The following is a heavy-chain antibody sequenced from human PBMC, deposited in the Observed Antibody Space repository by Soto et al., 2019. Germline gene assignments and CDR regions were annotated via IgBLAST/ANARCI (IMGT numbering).Heavy chain of an antibody. J-gene: IGHJ4*02. CDR2: ISESGDST. Sequence: EVQLLESGGGLVQPGGSLRLSCAASGSTFSNYAMSWVRQAPGKGLEWVSGISESGDSTYYADSVKGRFTISRDNSKNTLNLQMTSLRVEDTAVYYCAKETFRRHYVFDSWGQGTLVTVSS. CDR3: AKETFRRHYVFDS. CDR1: GSTFSNYA. D-gene: IGHD3-10*02. V-gene: IGHV3-23*01.